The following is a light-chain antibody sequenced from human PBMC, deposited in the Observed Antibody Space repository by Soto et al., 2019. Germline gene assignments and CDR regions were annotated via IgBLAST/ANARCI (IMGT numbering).Light chain of an antibody. CDR2: EVN. J-gene: IGLJ3*02. Sequence: QSALTQPASVSGSPGQSITISCTGTSSDFGNYNLVSWYQQHPGKVPKLILFEVNKRPSGVSGRFSGSKSGNTASLTISGLQAEDEADYYCCSYAGSYIWVFGGGTKLTVL. V-gene: IGLV2-23*02. CDR3: CSYAGSYIWV. CDR1: SSDFGNYNL.